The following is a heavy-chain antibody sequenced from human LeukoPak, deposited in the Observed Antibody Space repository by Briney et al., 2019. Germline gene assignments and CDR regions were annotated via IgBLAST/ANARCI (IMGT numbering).Heavy chain of an antibody. CDR2: IIPIFGIA. D-gene: IGHD1-1*01. CDR3: AKKEFGNDDFALDY. J-gene: IGHJ4*02. V-gene: IGHV1-69*04. Sequence: SVKVSCKASGGTFSSYAISWVRQAPGQGLEWMGRIIPIFGIANYAQKFQGRVTITADKSTSTAYMELSSLRSEDTAVYYCAKKEFGNDDFALDYWGQGTLVTVSS. CDR1: GGTFSSYA.